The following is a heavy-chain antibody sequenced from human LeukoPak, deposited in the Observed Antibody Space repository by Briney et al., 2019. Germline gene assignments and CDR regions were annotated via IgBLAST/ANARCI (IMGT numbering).Heavy chain of an antibody. Sequence: GGSLRLSCAASGFTFSTYGMNWVRQAPGKGLEWVAFIRYDESNKSYADSVKGRFTISRDNSKNTLYLQMNSLRAEDTAVYYCAKDSPYYYDSSAPIPFDYWGQGTLVTVSS. J-gene: IGHJ4*02. CDR2: IRYDESNK. V-gene: IGHV3-30*02. CDR1: GFTFSTYG. CDR3: AKDSPYYYDSSAPIPFDY. D-gene: IGHD3-22*01.